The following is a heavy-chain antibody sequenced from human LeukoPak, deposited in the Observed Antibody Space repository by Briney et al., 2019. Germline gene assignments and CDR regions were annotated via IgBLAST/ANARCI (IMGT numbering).Heavy chain of an antibody. J-gene: IGHJ6*02. CDR1: GFTVSSNY. Sequence: GSLRLSCAASGFTVSSNYMSWVRQAPGKGLEWVSIIYSGGNTYYADSVKGRFTISRDNAKNSLYLQMNSLRAEDTAVYYCVRDRGSGSWYLPFGVDVWGQGTTVSVSS. V-gene: IGHV3-53*01. CDR3: VRDRGSGSWYLPFGVDV. CDR2: IYSGGNT. D-gene: IGHD6-13*01.